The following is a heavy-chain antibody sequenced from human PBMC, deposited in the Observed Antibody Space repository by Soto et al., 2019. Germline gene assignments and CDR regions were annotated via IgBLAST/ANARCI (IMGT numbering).Heavy chain of an antibody. CDR2: INPSGGST. J-gene: IGHJ4*02. D-gene: IGHD3-10*01. V-gene: IGHV1-46*01. CDR3: ARDNHYGSGKIGFGY. Sequence: ASVXVSFKSSLYTFTMYYMHFCLQAAGQGLEWMGIINPSGGSTSYAQKFQGRVTMTRDTSTSTVYMELSSLRSEDTAVYYCARDNHYGSGKIGFGYWGQGTLVTVSS. CDR1: LYTFTMYY.